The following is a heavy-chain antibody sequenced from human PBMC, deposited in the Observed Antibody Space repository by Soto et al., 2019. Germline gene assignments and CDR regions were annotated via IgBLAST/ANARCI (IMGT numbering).Heavy chain of an antibody. CDR1: GFTFSSYG. V-gene: IGHV3-30*18. Sequence: QVQLVESGGGVVQPGRSLRLSCAASGFTFSSYGMHWVRQAPGKGLEWVAVISYDGSNKYYADSVKGRFTISRDNSKNTLYLQMNSLRAEDTAVYYCAKEIWVETDITIGAPYYWGQGTLVTVSS. J-gene: IGHJ4*02. CDR2: ISYDGSNK. D-gene: IGHD3-10*01. CDR3: AKEIWVETDITIGAPYY.